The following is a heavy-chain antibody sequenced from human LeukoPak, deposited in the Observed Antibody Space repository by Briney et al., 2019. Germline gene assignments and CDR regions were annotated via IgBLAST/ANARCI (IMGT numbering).Heavy chain of an antibody. CDR3: ARGLAGGYYYYFDY. V-gene: IGHV3-30*04. CDR2: ISYDGSNK. J-gene: IGHJ4*02. CDR1: GFTFSSYA. D-gene: IGHD3-22*01. Sequence: GGSLRLSCAASGFTFSSYAMHWVRQAPGKGLEWVAVISYDGSNKYYADSVKGRFTISRDNSKNTLYLQMNSLRAEDTAVYYCARGLAGGYYYYFDYWGQGTLVTVSS.